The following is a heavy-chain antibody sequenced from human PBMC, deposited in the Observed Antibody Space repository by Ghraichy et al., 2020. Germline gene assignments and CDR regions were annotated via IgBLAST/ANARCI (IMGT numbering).Heavy chain of an antibody. CDR1: GGSVSSGSYY. J-gene: IGHJ6*03. CDR2: IYYSGST. V-gene: IGHV4-61*01. D-gene: IGHD1-26*01. CDR3: ARDRYGGAEFYYYYMDV. Sequence: SETLSLTCTVSGGSVSSGSYYWSWIRQPPGKGLEWIGYIYYSGSTNYNPSLKSRVTISVDTSKNQFSLKLTSVTAADTAVYYCARDRYGGAEFYYYYMDVWGKGTTVTVSS.